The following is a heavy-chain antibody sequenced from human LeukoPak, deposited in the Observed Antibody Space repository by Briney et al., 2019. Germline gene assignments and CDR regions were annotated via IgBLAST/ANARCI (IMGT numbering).Heavy chain of an antibody. V-gene: IGHV3-30*18. D-gene: IGHD6-19*01. J-gene: IGHJ4*02. CDR3: AKDQSRAVTGTWDF. CDR2: ISYDGSTG. CDR1: GFTFSSFG. Sequence: PGGFLRLSCAASGFTFSSFGIHWVRHAPGKGLEWVALISYDGSTGYYADSVRGRFTVSRDNSKTTVYLQMNRLRPEDTAVYHCAKDQSRAVTGTWDFWGQGTLVTVSS.